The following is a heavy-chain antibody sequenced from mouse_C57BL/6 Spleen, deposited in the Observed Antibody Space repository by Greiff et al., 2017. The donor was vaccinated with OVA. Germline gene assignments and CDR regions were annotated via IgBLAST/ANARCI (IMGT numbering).Heavy chain of an antibody. CDR2: IYPGDGDT. CDR3: ARLGLRDAMDY. D-gene: IGHD1-1*01. Sequence: QVQLQQSGAELVKPGASVKISCKASGYAFSSYWMNWVKQRPGKGLEWIGQIYPGDGDTNYNGKFKGKATLTADKSSSTAYMQLSSLTSEDSAVYFCARLGLRDAMDYWGQGTSVTVSS. J-gene: IGHJ4*01. V-gene: IGHV1-80*01. CDR1: GYAFSSYW.